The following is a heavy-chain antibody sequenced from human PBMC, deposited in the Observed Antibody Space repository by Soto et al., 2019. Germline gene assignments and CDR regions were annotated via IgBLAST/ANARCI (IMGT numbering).Heavy chain of an antibody. J-gene: IGHJ4*02. CDR3: ARNTSTYFDS. CDR2: VYYSGST. Sequence: SEALSLTCAVSGYSISNGDYWGWIRQAPGKGLEWIGSVYYSGSTHYEPSLRGRIAISVDTLKNQFSLRLPSVTAADTAMYFCARNTSTYFDSRGQGIPVNV. CDR1: GYSISNGDY. V-gene: IGHV4-38-2*01.